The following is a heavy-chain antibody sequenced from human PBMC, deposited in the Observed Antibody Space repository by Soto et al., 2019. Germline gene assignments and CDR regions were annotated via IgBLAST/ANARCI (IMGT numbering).Heavy chain of an antibody. CDR2: IIPIFATA. J-gene: IGHJ5*02. CDR1: GGTFSSYA. CDR3: ALIVVVPAAIGNWFEP. D-gene: IGHD2-2*02. V-gene: IGHV1-69*13. Sequence: SVKVSCKASGGTFSSYAICWVRQAPGQGLEWRGGIIPIFATANYAQKFQGRVRITADESTSTAYMELRSLRSEDTAVYYCALIVVVPAAIGNWFEPWGQGTMVTVSS.